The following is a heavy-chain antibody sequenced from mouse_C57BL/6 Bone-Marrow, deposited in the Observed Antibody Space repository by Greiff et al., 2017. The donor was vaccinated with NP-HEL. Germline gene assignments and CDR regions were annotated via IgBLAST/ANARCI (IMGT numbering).Heavy chain of an antibody. Sequence: EVQLQQSGPELVKPGASVKIPCKASGYTFTDYNMDWVKQSHGKSLEWIGDINPNNGGTIYNQKFKGKATLTVDKSSSTAYMELRSLTSDDTAVYYCAIGYYGYDWGRNFDYWGQGTTLTVSS. CDR1: GYTFTDYN. CDR3: AIGYYGYDWGRNFDY. J-gene: IGHJ2*01. CDR2: INPNNGGT. D-gene: IGHD2-2*01. V-gene: IGHV1-18*01.